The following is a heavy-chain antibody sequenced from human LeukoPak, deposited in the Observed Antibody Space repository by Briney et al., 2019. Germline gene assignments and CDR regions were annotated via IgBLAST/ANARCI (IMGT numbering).Heavy chain of an antibody. Sequence: PGGSLRLSCAASGFTFSSYAMSWVRQAPGKGLEWVSAISGSGGSTHYADSVKGRFTISRDNSKNTLYLQMNSLRAEDTAVYYCANFHRGYSYGSIDYWGQGTLVTVSS. D-gene: IGHD5-18*01. CDR1: GFTFSSYA. CDR3: ANFHRGYSYGSIDY. V-gene: IGHV3-23*01. J-gene: IGHJ4*02. CDR2: ISGSGGST.